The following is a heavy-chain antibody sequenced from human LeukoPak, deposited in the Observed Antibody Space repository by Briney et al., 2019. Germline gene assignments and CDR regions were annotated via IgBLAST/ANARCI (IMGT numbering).Heavy chain of an antibody. Sequence: GASVKVSCKASGYTFTSYGISWVRQAPGQGLEWMGWISAYSGNTNYAQKLQGRVTMTTDTSTSTAYMELRSLRSDDTAVYYCARDYYDSSGYDASFDYWGQGTLVTVSS. CDR1: GYTFTSYG. CDR3: ARDYYDSSGYDASFDY. V-gene: IGHV1-18*01. D-gene: IGHD3-22*01. J-gene: IGHJ4*02. CDR2: ISAYSGNT.